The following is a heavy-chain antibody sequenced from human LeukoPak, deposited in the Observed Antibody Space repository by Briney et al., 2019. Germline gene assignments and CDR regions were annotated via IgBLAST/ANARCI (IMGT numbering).Heavy chain of an antibody. V-gene: IGHV1-69*13. CDR1: GGTFSSYA. D-gene: IGHD3-10*01. J-gene: IGHJ6*02. CDR2: IIPIFGTA. CDR3: ASRIITMVRGVDYYYGMDV. Sequence: SVKVSCKASGGTFSSYAISWVRQAPGQGLEWMGGIIPIFGTANYAQKFQGRVTITADESTSTAYMELSSLRSEDTAVYYCASRIITMVRGVDYYYGMDVWGQGTTVTVSS.